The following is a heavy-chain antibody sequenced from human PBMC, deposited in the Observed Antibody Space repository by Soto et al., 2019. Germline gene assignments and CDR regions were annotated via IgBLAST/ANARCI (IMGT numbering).Heavy chain of an antibody. V-gene: IGHV1-69*01. CDR3: ARAETYYYGSSGDYYVFGNFDY. D-gene: IGHD3-22*01. J-gene: IGHJ4*02. Sequence: QVQLVQSGAEVKKPGSSVKVSCKASGGTFSSYAISWVRQAPGQGLEWMGGIIPNFCTANYAQKFQGRVKITADEATSTAYMELSSLRSEDTAVYYCARAETYYYGSSGDYYVFGNFDYWGQGTLVTVSS. CDR1: GGTFSSYA. CDR2: IIPNFCTA.